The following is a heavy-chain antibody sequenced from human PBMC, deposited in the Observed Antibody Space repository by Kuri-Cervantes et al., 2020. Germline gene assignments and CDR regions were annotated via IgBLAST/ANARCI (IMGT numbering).Heavy chain of an antibody. CDR3: ARGRLALRQGPPDY. CDR2: INHSGST. Sequence: GSLRLSCAVYGGSFSGYYWSWIRQPPGKGLEWIGEINHSGSTNYNPSLKSRVTISVDTSKNQFSLKLSSVTAADTAVYYCARGRLALRQGPPDYWGQGTLVTVSS. V-gene: IGHV4-34*01. J-gene: IGHJ4*02. D-gene: IGHD3-16*01. CDR1: GGSFSGYY.